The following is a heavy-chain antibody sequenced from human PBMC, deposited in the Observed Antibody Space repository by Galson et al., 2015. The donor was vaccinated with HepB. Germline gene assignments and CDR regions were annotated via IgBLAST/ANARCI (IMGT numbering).Heavy chain of an antibody. D-gene: IGHD6-13*01. CDR1: GFTFSSYS. V-gene: IGHV3-21*01. CDR2: ISSSSSYI. CDR3: ARVGIAAAAWVYYFDY. J-gene: IGHJ4*02. Sequence: SLRLSCAASGFTFSSYSMNWVRQAPGKGLEWVSSISSSSSYIYYEDSVKGRFTISRDNAKNSLYLQMNSLRAEDTAVYYCARVGIAAAAWVYYFDYWGQGTLVTVSS.